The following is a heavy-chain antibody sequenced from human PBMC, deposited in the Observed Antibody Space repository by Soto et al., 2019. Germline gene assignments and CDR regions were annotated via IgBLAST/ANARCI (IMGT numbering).Heavy chain of an antibody. J-gene: IGHJ4*02. V-gene: IGHV4-59*01. Sequence: PSETLSLTCTVSGGSISSYYWSWIRQPPGKGLEWIGYIYDSGSTNYNPSLKSRVTISVDTSKNQFSLKLSSVTAADTAVYYCARYDYDYVWGSGGLFDYWGQGTLVTVSS. D-gene: IGHD3-16*01. CDR1: GGSISSYY. CDR2: IYDSGST. CDR3: ARYDYDYVWGSGGLFDY.